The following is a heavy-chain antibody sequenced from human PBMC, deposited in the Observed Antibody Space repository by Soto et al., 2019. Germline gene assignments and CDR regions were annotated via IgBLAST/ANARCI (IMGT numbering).Heavy chain of an antibody. Sequence: XETLSLTCTVSGGSINSNNYYWAWVRQPRGKGLAWLASVHYDGSTYYNPSLKSRVSISVDTSKNHFSLKLSSVTAADTAVYYCAKVVVAATRHTDFDSWGQGTLVTVSS. V-gene: IGHV4-39*02. CDR1: GGSINSNNYY. D-gene: IGHD2-15*01. CDR3: AKVVVAATRHTDFDS. CDR2: VHYDGST. J-gene: IGHJ4*02.